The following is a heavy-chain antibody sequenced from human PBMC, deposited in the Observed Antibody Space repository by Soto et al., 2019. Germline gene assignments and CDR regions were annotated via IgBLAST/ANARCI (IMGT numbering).Heavy chain of an antibody. Sequence: QVQLQQWGAGLLKPSETLSLTCGVYGGSFSGCYWSWIRQPPGKGLEWIGEINHSGSTNYNPSLKSRVTISVDTSKNQFSLKLSSVTAAATAVYYCARLGYGSGNVWGKGTTVTVSS. CDR3: ARLGYGSGNV. D-gene: IGHD3-10*01. J-gene: IGHJ6*04. CDR2: INHSGST. V-gene: IGHV4-34*01. CDR1: GGSFSGCY.